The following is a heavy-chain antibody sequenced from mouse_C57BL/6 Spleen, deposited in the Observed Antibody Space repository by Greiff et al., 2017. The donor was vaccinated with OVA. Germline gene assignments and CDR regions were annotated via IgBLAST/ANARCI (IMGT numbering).Heavy chain of an antibody. V-gene: IGHV2-6-1*01. D-gene: IGHD1-1*01. J-gene: IGHJ3*01. CDR1: GFSLTSYG. CDR2: IWSDGST. Sequence: VKLQQSGPGLVAPSQSLSITCTVSGFSLTSYGVHWVRQPPGKGLEWLVVIWSDGSTTYNSALKSRLSISKDNSKSQVFLKMNSLQTDDTAMYYCARHEAYEGWFAYWGQGTLVTVSA. CDR3: ARHEAYEGWFAY.